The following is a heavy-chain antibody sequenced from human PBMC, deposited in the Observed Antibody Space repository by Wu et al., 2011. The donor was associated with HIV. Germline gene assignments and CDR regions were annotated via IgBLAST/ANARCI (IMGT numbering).Heavy chain of an antibody. Sequence: QVQLGQSGAEVKKPGASVKVSCKASGYTFSDYYMYWVRQAPGQGLEWVGWINPNTGGTNYAQKFQGRVTLTRDTSITTAYMELSRLRSDDTAVYYCARPYCSGGNCLGSDFWGQGTLVTVSS. J-gene: IGHJ4*02. CDR3: ARPYCSGGNCLGSDF. V-gene: IGHV1-2*02. CDR2: INPNTGGT. CDR1: GYTFSDYY. D-gene: IGHD2-15*01.